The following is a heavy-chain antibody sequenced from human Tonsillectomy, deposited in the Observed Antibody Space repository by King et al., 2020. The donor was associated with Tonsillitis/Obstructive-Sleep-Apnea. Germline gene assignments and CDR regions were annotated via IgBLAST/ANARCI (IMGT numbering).Heavy chain of an antibody. CDR2: IYYSGGT. J-gene: IGHJ3*02. V-gene: IGHV4-59*08. CDR3: ARRVAGSSGYYHYAFDI. CDR1: GGSISSYY. Sequence: QLQESGPGLVKPSETLSLTCTVSGGSISSYYWSWIRQPPGRGLEWIGYIYYSGGTNYNHSLKSPVTISVDTFKKQFSLKLSSVCAADTAVYYCARRVAGSSGYYHYAFDIWGQGTMVSVSS. D-gene: IGHD3-22*01.